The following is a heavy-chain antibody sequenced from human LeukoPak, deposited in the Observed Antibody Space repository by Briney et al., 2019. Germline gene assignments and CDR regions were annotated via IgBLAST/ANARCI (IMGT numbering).Heavy chain of an antibody. J-gene: IGHJ3*02. V-gene: IGHV3-48*04. D-gene: IGHD6-6*01. Sequence: GGSLRLSYAASGFTFTTYSWNWVRQAPGKGLEWISYISSSRGTIYYADSVKGRFTISRDNAKNSLCLQMNSLRADDTAFYYCAREYASSSGRAFDIWGQGTLVTVSS. CDR3: AREYASSSGRAFDI. CDR1: GFTFTTYS. CDR2: ISSSRGTI.